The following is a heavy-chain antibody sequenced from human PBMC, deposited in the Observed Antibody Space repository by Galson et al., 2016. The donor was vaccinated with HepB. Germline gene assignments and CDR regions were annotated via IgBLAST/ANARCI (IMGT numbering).Heavy chain of an antibody. Sequence: SLRLSCAASGFTFSTNVMTWVRQAPGKGLEWVSVIYSVGATYYADSVKGRFTISRDNSKNTLYLQMNSLRAEDTAVYYCARHGYSSGWYGIPGYYYGMDVWGQGTTVT. CDR3: ARHGYSSGWYGIPGYYYGMDV. CDR2: IYSVGAT. D-gene: IGHD6-19*01. V-gene: IGHV3-66*04. J-gene: IGHJ6*02. CDR1: GFTFSTNV.